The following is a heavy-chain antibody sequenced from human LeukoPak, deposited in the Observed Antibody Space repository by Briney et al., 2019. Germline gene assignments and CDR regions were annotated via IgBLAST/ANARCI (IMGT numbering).Heavy chain of an antibody. CDR3: AKARWEPNFDY. V-gene: IGHV3-43*02. CDR1: GFTFDDYA. Sequence: GGSLRLSCAASGFTFDDYAMHWVRQGPGKSLEWVSLINENGDIAYYGDSVRGRFTVSRDNAKNSLYLQMNSLTTEDTALYYCAKARWEPNFDYWGQGTLVTVSS. D-gene: IGHD1-26*01. CDR2: INENGDIA. J-gene: IGHJ4*02.